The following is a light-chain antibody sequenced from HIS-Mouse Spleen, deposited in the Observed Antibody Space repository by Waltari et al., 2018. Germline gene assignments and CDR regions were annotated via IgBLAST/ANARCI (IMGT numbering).Light chain of an antibody. Sequence: QSALTQPRSVSGSPGQSVTISCTGTSSDVGGYKYVPWYQQHPGKAPKRMIYDFSKRPSGVPERFSGSKSGNTASLTISGLQAEDEADYYCCSYAGSYTYVFGTGTKVTVL. CDR2: DFS. CDR1: SSDVGGYKY. CDR3: CSYAGSYTYV. J-gene: IGLJ1*01. V-gene: IGLV2-11*01.